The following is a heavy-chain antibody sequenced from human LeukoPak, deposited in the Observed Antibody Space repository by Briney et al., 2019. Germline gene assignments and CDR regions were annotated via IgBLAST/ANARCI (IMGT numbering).Heavy chain of an antibody. Sequence: PGGSLRLSCAASGFTFDDYAMHWVRQAPGKGLEWVSGISWNSGSIGYADSVKGRFTTSRDNAKNSLYLQMNSLRAEDTALYYCAKDSAAAGTKSVDYWGQGTLVTVSS. CDR3: AKDSAAAGTKSVDY. V-gene: IGHV3-9*01. D-gene: IGHD6-13*01. CDR2: ISWNSGSI. J-gene: IGHJ4*02. CDR1: GFTFDDYA.